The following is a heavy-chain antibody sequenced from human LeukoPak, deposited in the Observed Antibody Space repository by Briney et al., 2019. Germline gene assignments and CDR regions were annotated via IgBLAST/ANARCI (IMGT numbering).Heavy chain of an antibody. CDR3: TTDHIVVPHQAADAFDI. J-gene: IGHJ3*02. V-gene: IGHV3-15*01. D-gene: IGHD2-21*01. CDR1: GFTSNNVW. Sequence: PGGSLRLSCAASGFTSNNVWMSWVRQAPGKGLEWVARIKSKSDGGTTAYAAPVKGRFTISRDDSKNTLYLEMNSLKTEDTAVYYCTTDHIVVPHQAADAFDIWGQGTMVTASS. CDR2: IKSKSDGGTT.